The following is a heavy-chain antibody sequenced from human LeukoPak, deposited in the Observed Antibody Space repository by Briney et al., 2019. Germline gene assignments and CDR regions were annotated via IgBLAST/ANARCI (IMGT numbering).Heavy chain of an antibody. D-gene: IGHD3-3*01. CDR2: ISAYNGNT. V-gene: IGHV1-18*01. CDR1: GYTFTSYG. Sequence: ASVKASCKASGYTFTSYGISWVRQAPGQGLEWMGWISAYNGNTNYAQKLQGRVTMTTDTSTSTAYMELRSLRSDDTAVYYCARVTYYDFWSGYGPRDWFDPWGQGTLVTVSS. J-gene: IGHJ5*02. CDR3: ARVTYYDFWSGYGPRDWFDP.